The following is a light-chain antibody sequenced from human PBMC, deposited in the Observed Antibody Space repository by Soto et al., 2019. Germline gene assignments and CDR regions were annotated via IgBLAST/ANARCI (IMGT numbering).Light chain of an antibody. CDR3: QSYDSSRLEVV. CDR2: GNS. CDR1: SSNIGAGYD. J-gene: IGLJ2*01. Sequence: QSVLTQPPSVSGAPGQRVTISCTGSSSNIGAGYDVHWYQQLPGTAPKLLIYGNSNRPSGVPDRFSGSKSGTSASLAITGLQAEDEAAYYCQSYDSSRLEVVFGGGTQLTVL. V-gene: IGLV1-40*01.